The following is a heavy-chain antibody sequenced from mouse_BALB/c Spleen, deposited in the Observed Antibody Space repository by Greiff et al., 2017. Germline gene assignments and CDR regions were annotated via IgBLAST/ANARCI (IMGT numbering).Heavy chain of an antibody. CDR2: IYPGSGNT. CDR1: GYAFTNYW. CDR3: ARMITTATGFAY. D-gene: IGHD1-2*01. Sequence: VQLQESGAELVRPGTSVKISCKASGYAFTNYWLGWVKQRPGHGLEWIGDIYPGSGNTYYNEKFKGKATLTADKSSSTAYMQLSSLTSEDSAVYFCARMITTATGFAYWGQGTLVTVSA. J-gene: IGHJ3*01. V-gene: IGHV1-63*01.